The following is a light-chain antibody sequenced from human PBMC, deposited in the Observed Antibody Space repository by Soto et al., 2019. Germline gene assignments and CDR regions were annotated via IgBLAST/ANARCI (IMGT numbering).Light chain of an antibody. CDR2: DNS. CDR3: QSYDHTLSGPG. CDR1: TSNIGTNYD. Sequence: QSVLTQPPSVSGAPGQRVTISCTGSTSNIGTNYDVYWYQHLPGRAPKLLTYDNSNRPSGVPDRLSVSKSGMSASLAITGLQAEDEAHYYCQSYDHTLSGPGFGTGTKVTVL. V-gene: IGLV1-40*01. J-gene: IGLJ1*01.